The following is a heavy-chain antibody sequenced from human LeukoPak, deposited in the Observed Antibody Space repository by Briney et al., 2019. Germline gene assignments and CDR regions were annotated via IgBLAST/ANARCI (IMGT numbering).Heavy chain of an antibody. CDR3: AREGPEGMVRGVIIRFFDY. CDR2: INPNSGGT. CDR1: GYTFTGYY. D-gene: IGHD3-10*01. V-gene: IGHV1-2*02. Sequence: ASVKVSCKASGYTFTGYYMHWVRQAAGQGLEWMGWINPNSGGTNYAQKFQGRVTMTRDTSISTAYMELSRLRSDDTAVYYCAREGPEGMVRGVIIRFFDYWGQGTLVTVSS. J-gene: IGHJ4*02.